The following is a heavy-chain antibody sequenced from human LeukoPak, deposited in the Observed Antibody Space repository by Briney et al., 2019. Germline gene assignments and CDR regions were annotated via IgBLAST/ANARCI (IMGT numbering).Heavy chain of an antibody. V-gene: IGHV1-2*06. J-gene: IGHJ4*02. CDR3: ASDHRTYYYDSSGYRKPSGNDY. CDR2: INPNSGGT. CDR1: GYTFTGYY. D-gene: IGHD3-22*01. Sequence: ASVKVSCKASGYTFTGYYMHWVRQAPGQGLEWMGRINPNSGGTNYAQKFQGRVTMTRDTSISTAYMELSRLRSDDTAVYYCASDHRTYYYDSSGYRKPSGNDYWGQGTLVTVSS.